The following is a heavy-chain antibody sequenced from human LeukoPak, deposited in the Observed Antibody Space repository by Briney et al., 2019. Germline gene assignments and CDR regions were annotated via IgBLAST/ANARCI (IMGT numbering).Heavy chain of an antibody. CDR3: ARVTVGKARGPMVRGVSPDYYYMDV. V-gene: IGHV3-7*01. CDR1: GFTFSSYW. D-gene: IGHD3-10*01. Sequence: QPGGSLRLSCAASGFTFSSYWMSWVRQAPGKGLEWVANIKQDGSEKYYVDSVKGRFTISRDNAKNSLYLQMNSLRAEDTAVYYCARVTVGKARGPMVRGVSPDYYYMDVWGKGTTVTVSS. J-gene: IGHJ6*03. CDR2: IKQDGSEK.